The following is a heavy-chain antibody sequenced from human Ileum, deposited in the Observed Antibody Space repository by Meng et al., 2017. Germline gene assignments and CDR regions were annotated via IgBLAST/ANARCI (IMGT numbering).Heavy chain of an antibody. CDR1: GYSFTNYW. CDR3: ATRISSSTLSVFDI. J-gene: IGHJ3*02. V-gene: IGHV5-51*01. Sequence: GGSLRLSCKGSGYSFTNYWIGWVRQMPGKGLEWMGIIYPGDSDTKYSPSFQGQVTVSADKSISTAYLQWSSLKASDTAMYYCATRISSSTLSVFDIWGQGTVVTVSS. D-gene: IGHD6-6*01. CDR2: IYPGDSDT.